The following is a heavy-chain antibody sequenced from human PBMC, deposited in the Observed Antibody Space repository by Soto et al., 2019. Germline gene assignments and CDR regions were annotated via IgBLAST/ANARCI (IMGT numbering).Heavy chain of an antibody. CDR2: ISFDGNDK. CDR3: AKDKYGGATYLDF. D-gene: IGHD1-26*01. Sequence: QVQLVESGGGVVQPGRSLRLSCSTSGFTFSNYGMHWVRQAPGKGLEWVAVISFDGNDKYYADSVKGRFTISRDNSKHTLYLHMTSLRAEDTAMYSCAKDKYGGATYLDFWGQGTLFTVSS. CDR1: GFTFSNYG. V-gene: IGHV3-30*18. J-gene: IGHJ4*02.